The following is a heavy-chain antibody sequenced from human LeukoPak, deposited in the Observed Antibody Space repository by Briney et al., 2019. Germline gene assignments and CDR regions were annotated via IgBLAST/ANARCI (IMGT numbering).Heavy chain of an antibody. CDR2: IYHSGST. CDR3: ARLGRRVFDY. J-gene: IGHJ4*02. V-gene: IGHV4-38-2*02. CDR1: GYSISSGYY. Sequence: SETLSLTCTVSGYSISSGYYWGWIRQPPGKGLEWIGSIYHSGSTYYNPSLKSRVTISVDTSKNQFSLKLSSVTAADTAVYYCARLGRRVFDYWGQGTLVTVSS.